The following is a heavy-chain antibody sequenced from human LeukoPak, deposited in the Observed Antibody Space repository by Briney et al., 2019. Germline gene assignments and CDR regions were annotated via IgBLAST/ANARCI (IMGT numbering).Heavy chain of an antibody. Sequence: GGSLRLSCAASGFTFDDYAMHWVRQAPGKGLEWVSGISWNSGSIGYADSVKGRFTISRDNSKNTLYLQMNSLRAEDTAVYYCARGYYGDYSNLDYWGQGTLVTVSS. CDR2: ISWNSGSI. J-gene: IGHJ4*02. CDR1: GFTFDDYA. D-gene: IGHD4-17*01. CDR3: ARGYYGDYSNLDY. V-gene: IGHV3-9*01.